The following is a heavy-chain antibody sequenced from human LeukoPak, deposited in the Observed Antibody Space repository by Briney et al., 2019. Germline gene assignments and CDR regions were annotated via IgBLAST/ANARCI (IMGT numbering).Heavy chain of an antibody. CDR3: ARDRTRNNWNYDWFDP. J-gene: IGHJ5*02. CDR2: IIAIFGTG. D-gene: IGHD1-7*01. V-gene: IGHV1-69*13. Sequence: SVKVSYKASGGTFSSYAISWVRQAPGQALEWMGGIIAIFGTGNYAQKFQGRVTITADESTSTAYMELSSLRSEDTAVYYCARDRTRNNWNYDWFDPWGQGTLVTVS. CDR1: GGTFSSYA.